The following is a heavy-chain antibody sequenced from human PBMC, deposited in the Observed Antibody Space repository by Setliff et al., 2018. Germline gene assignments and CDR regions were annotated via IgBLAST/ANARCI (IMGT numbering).Heavy chain of an antibody. CDR1: GFTFSSYE. CDR3: ARGAYGDYYFDY. Sequence: GGSLRLSCAASGFTFSSYEMSWVRQAPGKGLEWVSYISSSGSTTYYADSVKGRFTISRDNAKNSLYLQMNSLRAEDTAVYYCARGAYGDYYFDYWGQGTLVTVSS. CDR2: ISSSGSTT. D-gene: IGHD4-17*01. V-gene: IGHV3-48*03. J-gene: IGHJ4*02.